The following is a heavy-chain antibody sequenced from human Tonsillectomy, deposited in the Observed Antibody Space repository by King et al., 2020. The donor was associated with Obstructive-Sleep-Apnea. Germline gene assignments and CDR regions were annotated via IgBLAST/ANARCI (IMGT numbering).Heavy chain of an antibody. CDR1: GFMLGNYG. D-gene: IGHD3-10*01. CDR3: ARESRYRGSGSYPTDWYFDL. J-gene: IGHJ2*01. Sequence: VQLVESGGGVVQPGRSLRLSCAASGFMLGNYGMHWVRQAPGKGLEWVAVIWFDGSEKFYAESVKGRFTVSRDNSKQTLYVQMNSLRVEDTAVYYCARESRYRGSGSYPTDWYFDLWGRGTLVTVSS. CDR2: IWFDGSEK. V-gene: IGHV3-33*01.